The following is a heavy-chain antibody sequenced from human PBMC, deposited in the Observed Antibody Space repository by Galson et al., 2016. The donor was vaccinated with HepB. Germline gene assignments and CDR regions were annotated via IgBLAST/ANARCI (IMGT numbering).Heavy chain of an antibody. J-gene: IGHJ6*03. Sequence: SLRLSCAASGFTYSDLAMHWVRQAPGKGLDWVATIWFDASETYYADSVKGRFFISRDNSKNTLYLHMNSLRVEDTAVYYCAKGQGASWFLEYYYNSMDVWGKGTAVTVSS. CDR2: IWFDASET. CDR3: AKGQGASWFLEYYYNSMDV. CDR1: GFTYSDLA. D-gene: IGHD3-10*01. V-gene: IGHV3-33*06.